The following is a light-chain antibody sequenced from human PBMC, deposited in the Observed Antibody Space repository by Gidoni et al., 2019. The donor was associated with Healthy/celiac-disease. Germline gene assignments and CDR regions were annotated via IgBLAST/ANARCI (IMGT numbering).Light chain of an antibody. CDR1: QRLLHSNGYNY. Sequence: DIVMTQSSLSLPVTPGEPASISCRSSQRLLHSNGYNYLDWYLQKPGQSPQLLIYLGSNRASGVPDRCGGSGSGTYFTLKIGRVEAEDVGVYYCMQALQTPFTFGPGTRVNI. CDR2: LGS. J-gene: IGKJ3*01. CDR3: MQALQTPFT. V-gene: IGKV2-28*01.